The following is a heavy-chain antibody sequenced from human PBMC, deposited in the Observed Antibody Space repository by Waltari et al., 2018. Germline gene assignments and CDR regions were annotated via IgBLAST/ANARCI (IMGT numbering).Heavy chain of an antibody. Sequence: QLQLQESGPGLVKPSETLSLTCTVSGGSISSSSYYWGWIRQPPGKGLEWIGSIYYSGSTYYNPSLKSRVTISVDTSKNQFSLKLSSVTAADTAVYYCARAGQGGSYYYYYGMDVWGQGTTVTVSS. CDR1: GGSISSSSYY. J-gene: IGHJ6*02. CDR2: IYYSGST. V-gene: IGHV4-39*07. CDR3: ARAGQGGSYYYYYGMDV. D-gene: IGHD1-26*01.